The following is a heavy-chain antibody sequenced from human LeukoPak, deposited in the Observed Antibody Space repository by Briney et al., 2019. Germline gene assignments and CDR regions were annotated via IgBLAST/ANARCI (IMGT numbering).Heavy chain of an antibody. CDR1: GGTFSSYA. V-gene: IGHV1-69*01. J-gene: IGHJ4*02. CDR2: IIPIFGTA. D-gene: IGHD3-22*01. CDR3: ASSVRIVVAVFDY. Sequence: SVKVSRKASGGTFSSYAISWVRQAPGQGLEWMGGIIPIFGTANYAQKFQGRVTITADESTSTAYMELSSLRSEDTAVYYCASSVRIVVAVFDYWGQGTLVTVSS.